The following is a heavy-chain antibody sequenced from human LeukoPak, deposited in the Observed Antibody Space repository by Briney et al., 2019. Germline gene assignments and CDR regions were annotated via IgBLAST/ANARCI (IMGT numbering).Heavy chain of an antibody. J-gene: IGHJ3*02. CDR2: VSSSSVYT. CDR3: ARDALRADAFDI. V-gene: IGHV3-21*04. Sequence: GGSLRLSCTASGFTFSNYHMNWVRQAPGKGLEWVSSVSSSSVYTHYADSVKGRFTISRDNGKNSLYLQMNSLRAEDTALYYCARDALRADAFDIWGQGTLVTVSS. CDR1: GFTFSNYH.